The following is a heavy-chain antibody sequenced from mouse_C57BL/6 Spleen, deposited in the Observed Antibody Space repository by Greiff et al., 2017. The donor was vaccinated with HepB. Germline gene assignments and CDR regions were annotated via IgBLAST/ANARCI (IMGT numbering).Heavy chain of an antibody. J-gene: IGHJ2*01. CDR3: ARAYYYGSRGGYYFDY. D-gene: IGHD1-1*01. CDR2: INYDGSST. CDR1: GFTFSDYY. V-gene: IGHV5-16*01. Sequence: EVQVVESEGGLVQPGSSMKLSCTASGFTFSDYYMAWVRQVPEKGLEWVANINYDGSSTYYLDSLKSRFIISRDNAKNILYLQMSSLKSEDTATYYCARAYYYGSRGGYYFDYWGQGATLTVSS.